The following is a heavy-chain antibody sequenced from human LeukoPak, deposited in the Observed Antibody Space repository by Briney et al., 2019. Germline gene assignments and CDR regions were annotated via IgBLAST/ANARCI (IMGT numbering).Heavy chain of an antibody. CDR3: AGQTYGDYSANWFDP. CDR1: GGSISSNSYY. CDR2: IHYGGST. J-gene: IGHJ5*02. V-gene: IGHV4-39*01. D-gene: IGHD4-17*01. Sequence: SETLSLTCTVSGGSISSNSYYWAWIRQSPGKRLEWMGSIHYGGSTYENPSLKSRVTISVDTSKNQFSLNLIYVTAADTAVYYSAGQTYGDYSANWFDPWGQGTLVTVSA.